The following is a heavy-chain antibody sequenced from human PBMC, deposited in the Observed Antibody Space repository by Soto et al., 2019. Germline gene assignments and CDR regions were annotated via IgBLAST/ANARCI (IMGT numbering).Heavy chain of an antibody. Sequence: PWGSLRLSCAASGFTFSSYSMNWVRQAPGKGLEWVSYISSSSSTIYYADSVKGRFTISRDNAKNSLYLQMNSLRDEDTAVYYCARDTIIQGSPLYTNYYYYYGMDVWGQGTTVTVSS. V-gene: IGHV3-48*02. CDR1: GFTFSSYS. J-gene: IGHJ6*02. D-gene: IGHD3-9*01. CDR3: ARDTIIQGSPLYTNYYYYYGMDV. CDR2: ISSSSSTI.